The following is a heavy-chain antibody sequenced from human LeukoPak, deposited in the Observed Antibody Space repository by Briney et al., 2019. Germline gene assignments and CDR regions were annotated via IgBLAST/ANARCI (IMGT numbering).Heavy chain of an antibody. CDR1: GFTFSSYW. J-gene: IGHJ4*02. V-gene: IGHV3-7*01. D-gene: IGHD2-15*01. CDR3: AKDHCSGGSCHLDY. CDR2: IKQDGSEK. Sequence: GGSLRLSCAASGFTFSSYWMSWVRQAPGKGLEWVANIKQDGSEKYYVDSVKGRFTISRDNSKNTLYLQMNSLRAEDTAVYYCAKDHCSGGSCHLDYWGQGTLVTVSS.